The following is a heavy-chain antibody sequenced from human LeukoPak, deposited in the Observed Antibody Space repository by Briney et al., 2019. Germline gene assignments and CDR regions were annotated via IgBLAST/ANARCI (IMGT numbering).Heavy chain of an antibody. CDR2: IKKDGNET. J-gene: IGHJ4*02. Sequence: PGGSLRLSCAASGFRFNTYWMSWVRQAPGKGLEWVANIKKDGNETYYADSVKGRFTISRDNGKNSLDLQMNSLRADDTAVYYCARDTLGEGEDANYAVYYFDYWGQGTLVTVSS. D-gene: IGHD4/OR15-4a*01. CDR3: ARDTLGEGEDANYAVYYFDY. CDR1: GFRFNTYW. V-gene: IGHV3-7*01.